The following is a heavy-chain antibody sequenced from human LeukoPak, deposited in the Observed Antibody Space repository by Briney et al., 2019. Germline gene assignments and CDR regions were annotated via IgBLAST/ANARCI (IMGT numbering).Heavy chain of an antibody. D-gene: IGHD6-13*01. J-gene: IGHJ4*02. V-gene: IGHV5-51*01. CDR3: VRHEPGNWYSR. Sequence: GESLKISCKGSGYSFTSYWIGWVRQMPGKGLEWMGIIYPGDSDTRYSPSFQGQVTISADKSITTAYLQWSSLKASDTAIYYCVRHEPGNWYSRWGQGTLVTVSS. CDR1: GYSFTSYW. CDR2: IYPGDSDT.